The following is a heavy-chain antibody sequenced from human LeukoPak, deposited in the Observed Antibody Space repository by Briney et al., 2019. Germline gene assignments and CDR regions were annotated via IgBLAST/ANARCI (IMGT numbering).Heavy chain of an antibody. J-gene: IGHJ5*02. D-gene: IGHD3-22*01. V-gene: IGHV3-23*01. Sequence: PGGSLRLSCAASGFTFSRYVMTWVRQAPGKGLEWVSAISDSGGSTYFADSVKGRFTISRDNSKNTLFLQMNSLRAEDTATYYCAKVLSSYYDGSGPFDPWGQGTLVTVSS. CDR2: ISDSGGST. CDR3: AKVLSSYYDGSGPFDP. CDR1: GFTFSRYV.